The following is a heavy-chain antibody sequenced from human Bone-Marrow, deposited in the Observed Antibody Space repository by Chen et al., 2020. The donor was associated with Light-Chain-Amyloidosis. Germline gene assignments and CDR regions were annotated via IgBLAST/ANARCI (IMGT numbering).Heavy chain of an antibody. CDR2: SYPDDSEA. CDR3: ERRRDGCNFDY. V-gene: IGHV5-51*01. CDR1: GYTFPKYW. Sequence: EVQLEQSGPEVKKPGESPKISCKGSGYTFPKYWIGWVRKMPGKGPEWMGVSYPDDSEARYNPCIERRLRIPADKSITAAYLQWWRLKASDTAMYYCERRRDGCNFDYWGQGTLVTVSS. J-gene: IGHJ4*02. D-gene: IGHD6-19*01.